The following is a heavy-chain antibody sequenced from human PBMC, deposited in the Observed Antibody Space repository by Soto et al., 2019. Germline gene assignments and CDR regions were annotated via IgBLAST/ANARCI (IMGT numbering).Heavy chain of an antibody. V-gene: IGHV1-69*12. J-gene: IGHJ6*02. D-gene: IGHD5-12*01. CDR2: IIPIFGTA. CDR1: GGTFSSYA. CDR3: ANSVAKYYYYGMDV. Sequence: QVQLVQSGAEVKKPGSSVKVSCKASGGTFSSYAISWVRQAPGQGLEWMGGIIPIFGTANYAQKFQGRVTITADESTGTAYIELSSLRSEDTSVYYCANSVAKYYYYGMDVWGQGTTVTVSS.